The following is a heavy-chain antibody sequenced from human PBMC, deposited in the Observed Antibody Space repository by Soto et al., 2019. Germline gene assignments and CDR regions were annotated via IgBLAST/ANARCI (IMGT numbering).Heavy chain of an antibody. V-gene: IGHV3-30-3*01. CDR2: ISYDGSNK. Sequence: QVQLVESGGGVVQPGRSLRLSCAASGFTFSSYAMHWVRQAPGKGLEWVAVISYDGSNKYYADSVKGRFTISRDNSKNTLYLQMNSLRAEDTAVYYCARQGCGGDCWQPYYYYDGMDVWGQGTTVTVSS. J-gene: IGHJ6*02. CDR3: ARQGCGGDCWQPYYYYDGMDV. D-gene: IGHD2-21*02. CDR1: GFTFSSYA.